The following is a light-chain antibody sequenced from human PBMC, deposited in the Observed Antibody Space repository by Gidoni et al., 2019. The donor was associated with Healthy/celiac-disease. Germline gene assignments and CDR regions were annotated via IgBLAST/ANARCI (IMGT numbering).Light chain of an antibody. J-gene: IGKJ1*01. CDR2: KAS. V-gene: IGKV1-5*03. Sequence: DIQMTPSPSTLSASVGDRVTITCRASQSISSWLAWYQQKPGKAPKLLIYKASSLESGVPSRFSGSGSGTEFTLTISSLQPDDFATYYCQQYNSYWTFGKGPRWKSN. CDR3: QQYNSYWT. CDR1: QSISSW.